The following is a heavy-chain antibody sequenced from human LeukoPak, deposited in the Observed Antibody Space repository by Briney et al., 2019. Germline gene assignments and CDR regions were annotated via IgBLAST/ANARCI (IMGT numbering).Heavy chain of an antibody. V-gene: IGHV1-2*02. Sequence: ASVKVSCKASGCTFTGYYMHWVRQAPGQGLEWMGWINPNSGGTNYAQKFQGRVTMTRDTSISTAYMELSRLRSDDTAVYYCARDLEDTAMVPGYWGQGTLVTVSS. D-gene: IGHD5-18*01. J-gene: IGHJ4*02. CDR1: GCTFTGYY. CDR2: INPNSGGT. CDR3: ARDLEDTAMVPGY.